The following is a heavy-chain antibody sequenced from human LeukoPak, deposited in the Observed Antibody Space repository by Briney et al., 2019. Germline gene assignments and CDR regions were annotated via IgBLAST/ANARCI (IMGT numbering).Heavy chain of an antibody. CDR2: IRYDGSNK. V-gene: IGHV3-30*02. Sequence: EGSLRLSCAASGFTFSSYGMHWVRQAPGKGLEWVAFIRYDGSNKYYADSVKGRFTISRDNSKNTLYLQMNSLRAEDTAVYYCAKDRCSSTSCYGDYWGQGTLVTVSS. CDR1: GFTFSSYG. CDR3: AKDRCSSTSCYGDY. J-gene: IGHJ4*02. D-gene: IGHD2-2*01.